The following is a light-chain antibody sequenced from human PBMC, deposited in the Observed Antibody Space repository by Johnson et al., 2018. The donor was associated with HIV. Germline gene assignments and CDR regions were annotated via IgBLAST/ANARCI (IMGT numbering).Light chain of an antibody. V-gene: IGLV1-51*02. CDR3: GSWDSSLSAHYV. CDR2: EDD. J-gene: IGLJ1*01. CDR1: SSNIGNNF. Sequence: QSVLTQSPSVSAAPRQKVTISCSGSSSNIGNNFVSWYQQFPGVVPKLLIYEDDKRPSGIPDRFSGSKSGTSATLGITGLQTGDEADYYCGSWDSSLSAHYVFGTGTKVTVL.